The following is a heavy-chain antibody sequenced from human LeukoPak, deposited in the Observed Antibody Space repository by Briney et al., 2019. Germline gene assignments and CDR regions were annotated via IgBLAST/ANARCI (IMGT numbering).Heavy chain of an antibody. Sequence: ASVTVSCKASGYTFTSYDINWVRQATGQGLEWMGWMNPNSGNTGYAQKFQGRVTMTRNTSISTAYMELSSLRSEDTALYYCPSPRLAMIVGGGNWFDPWGQGTLVTVSS. CDR3: PSPRLAMIVGGGNWFDP. CDR1: GYTFTSYD. D-gene: IGHD3-22*01. J-gene: IGHJ5*02. V-gene: IGHV1-8*01. CDR2: MNPNSGNT.